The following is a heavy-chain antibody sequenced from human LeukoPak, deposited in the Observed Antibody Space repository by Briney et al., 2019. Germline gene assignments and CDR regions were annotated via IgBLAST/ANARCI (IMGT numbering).Heavy chain of an antibody. CDR2: IWYDGSNK. J-gene: IGHJ4*02. D-gene: IGHD3-10*01. V-gene: IGHV3-33*06. Sequence: GALRLSCAASGITFSSYGMHWVRQAPGKGLEGVAVIWYDGSNKYYADSVKGRFTISRDNSKNTLYLQMNSLRAEDTAVYYCAKDRGSGSYSLDYWGQGTPVTVSS. CDR1: GITFSSYG. CDR3: AKDRGSGSYSLDY.